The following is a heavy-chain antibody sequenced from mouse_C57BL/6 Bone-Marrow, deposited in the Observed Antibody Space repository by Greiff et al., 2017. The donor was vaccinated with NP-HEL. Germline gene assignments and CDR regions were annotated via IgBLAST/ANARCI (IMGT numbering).Heavy chain of an antibody. CDR1: GYSFTSYY. D-gene: IGHD3-2*02. V-gene: IGHV1-66*01. J-gene: IGHJ3*01. CDR2: IYPGSGNT. CDR3: ARGAQAALAY. Sequence: VQLHQSGPELVKPGASVKISCKASGYSFTSYYIHWVKQRPGQGLEWIGWIYPGSGNTKYNEKFKGKATLTADTSSSTAYMQLSSLTSEDSAVYYCARGAQAALAYWGQGTLVTVSA.